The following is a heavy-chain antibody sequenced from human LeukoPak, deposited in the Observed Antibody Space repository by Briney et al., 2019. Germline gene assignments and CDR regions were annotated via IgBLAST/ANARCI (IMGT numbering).Heavy chain of an antibody. Sequence: ASVKVSCKASGYTFISYGISWVRQAPGQGLEWMGWISAYNGNTNYAQKLQGRVTMTTDTSTSTAYMELRSLRSDDTAVYYCLAYYDSSGYYYFDYWGQGTLVTVSS. J-gene: IGHJ4*02. CDR2: ISAYNGNT. CDR1: GYTFISYG. V-gene: IGHV1-18*01. D-gene: IGHD3-22*01. CDR3: LAYYDSSGYYYFDY.